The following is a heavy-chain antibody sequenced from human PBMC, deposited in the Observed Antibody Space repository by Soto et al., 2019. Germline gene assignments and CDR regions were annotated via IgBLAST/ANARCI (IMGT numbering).Heavy chain of an antibody. V-gene: IGHV3-15*07. CDR2: IKSKTDGGTT. Sequence: EVQLVESGGGLVKPGGSLRLSCAASGFTFSNAWMNWVRQAPGKGLEWVGRIKSKTDGGTTDYAAPVKGRFTISRDDSKNTLYLQMNSLKTEDTAVYYGTTEMSIAAREGYYYYYGMDVWGQGTTVTVSS. D-gene: IGHD6-6*01. CDR3: TTEMSIAAREGYYYYYGMDV. CDR1: GFTFSNAW. J-gene: IGHJ6*02.